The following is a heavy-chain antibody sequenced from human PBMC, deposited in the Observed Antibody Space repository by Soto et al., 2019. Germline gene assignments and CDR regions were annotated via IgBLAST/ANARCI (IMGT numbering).Heavy chain of an antibody. CDR2: IYSGGST. CDR1: GFTVSSNY. J-gene: IGHJ4*02. V-gene: IGHV3-66*01. CDR3: ARDSGDSSGYYSTYFDY. Sequence: EVQLVESGGGLVQPGGSLRLSCAASGFTVSSNYMSWVRQAPGKGLEWVSVIYSGGSTYYADSVKGRFTISRDNSKNTLYRQMNSLRAEDTAVYYCARDSGDSSGYYSTYFDYWGQGTLVTVSS. D-gene: IGHD3-22*01.